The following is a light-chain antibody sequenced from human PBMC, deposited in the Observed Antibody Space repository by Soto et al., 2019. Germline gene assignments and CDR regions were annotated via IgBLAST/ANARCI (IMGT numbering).Light chain of an antibody. Sequence: QSVLTQPPSVSGAPGQRVTISCTGSSSNIGAGYDVHWYQQLPGTAPKLLIYGNSNRPSEVPDRFSGSKSGTSASLAITGLQAEDEADYYCQSYDSSLGGSVFGGGTKLTVL. J-gene: IGLJ2*01. CDR2: GNS. CDR3: QSYDSSLGGSV. V-gene: IGLV1-40*01. CDR1: SSNIGAGYD.